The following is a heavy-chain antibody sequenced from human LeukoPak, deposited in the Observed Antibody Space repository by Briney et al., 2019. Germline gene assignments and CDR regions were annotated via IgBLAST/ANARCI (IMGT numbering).Heavy chain of an antibody. CDR1: GYTFTSYY. D-gene: IGHD1-1*01. J-gene: IGHJ4*02. CDR2: MNPNSGNT. Sequence: ASVKVSCKASGYTFTSYYMHWVRQATGQGLEWMGWMNPNSGNTGFAHKFQGRVTMTRDTSINTAYMELSSLRSEDTAVYYCARVLGSISHWGQGTLVTVSS. CDR3: ARVLGSISH. V-gene: IGHV1-8*02.